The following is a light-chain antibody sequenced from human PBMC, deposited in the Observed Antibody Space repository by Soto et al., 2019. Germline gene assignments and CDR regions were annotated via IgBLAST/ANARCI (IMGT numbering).Light chain of an antibody. J-gene: IGKJ4*01. Sequence: ESVLADSRSTLALSAVERATLSCSAIHSVSSYLAWYQQKPGQAPRLLIYDASNRATGIPARFSGSGSGTDFPLTISSLEPEDFAVYYCQQRSNWPPLTFGGGTKVDIK. CDR2: DAS. CDR3: QQRSNWPPLT. CDR1: HSVSSY. V-gene: IGKV3-11*01.